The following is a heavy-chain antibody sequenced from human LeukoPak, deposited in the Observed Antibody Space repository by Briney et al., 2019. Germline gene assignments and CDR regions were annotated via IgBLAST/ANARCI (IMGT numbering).Heavy chain of an antibody. J-gene: IGHJ5*02. Sequence: GGSLRLSCAVSGFTFSHYAMSWVRQAPGKGLEWVSGVSGSGANTYYADSVKGRFTISRDNSKKTLHLQMNSLRAEDTAIYYCAKGGRDTGGNWFDPWGQGTLVTVSS. CDR2: VSGSGANT. V-gene: IGHV3-23*01. CDR1: GFTFSHYA. D-gene: IGHD2-8*02. CDR3: AKGGRDTGGNWFDP.